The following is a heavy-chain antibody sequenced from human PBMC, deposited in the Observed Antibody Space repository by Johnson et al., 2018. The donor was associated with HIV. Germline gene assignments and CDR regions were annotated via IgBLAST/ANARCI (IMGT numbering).Heavy chain of an antibody. V-gene: IGHV3-48*04. CDR3: ARGRGVGRPIQKWLGAAFDI. Sequence: VQLVESGGGLVQPGGSLRFSCAVSGFTFSSYAMSWVRQAPGTGLEWVSYISSSGSTIYYAASVKGRFTISRANTKNTLYLQMNSLRAGDTAVYYCARGRGVGRPIQKWLGAAFDIWGQGTMVTVSS. CDR2: ISSSGSTI. J-gene: IGHJ3*02. D-gene: IGHD5-18*01. CDR1: GFTFSSYA.